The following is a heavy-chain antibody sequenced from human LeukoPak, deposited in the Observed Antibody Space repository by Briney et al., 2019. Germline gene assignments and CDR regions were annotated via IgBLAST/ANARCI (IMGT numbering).Heavy chain of an antibody. D-gene: IGHD3-10*01. CDR1: GGSISSYY. CDR3: ARVGDTMVRGVISWFDY. CDR2: IYYSGST. J-gene: IGHJ4*02. V-gene: IGHV4-59*01. Sequence: SETLSLTCTVSGGSISSYYWSWIRQPPGKGLEWIGYIYYSGSTNYHPSLKSRVTISVDTSKNQFSLRLSSVTAADTAVYYCARVGDTMVRGVISWFDYWGQGTLVTVSS.